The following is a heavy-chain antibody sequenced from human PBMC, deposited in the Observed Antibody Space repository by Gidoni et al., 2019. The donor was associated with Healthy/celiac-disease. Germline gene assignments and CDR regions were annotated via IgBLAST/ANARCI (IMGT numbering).Heavy chain of an antibody. D-gene: IGHD3-22*01. CDR2: ISSSSSYI. J-gene: IGHJ4*02. Sequence: EVQLVESGGGLVKPGGSLRLSCAASGFTFSSYSMNWVRQAPGKGLEWVSSISSSSSYIYYADSVKGRFTISRDNAKNSLYLQMNSLRAEDTAVYYCARDLTGYDSSGYSFHYYFDYWGQGTLVTVSS. CDR3: ARDLTGYDSSGYSFHYYFDY. CDR1: GFTFSSYS. V-gene: IGHV3-21*01.